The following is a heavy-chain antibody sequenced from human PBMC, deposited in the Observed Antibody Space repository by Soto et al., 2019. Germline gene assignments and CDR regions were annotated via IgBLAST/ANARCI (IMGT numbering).Heavy chain of an antibody. CDR1: GFTFASYH. CDR3: ARGYCGGGGCYLRRDAFDV. Sequence: EVQLVESGGGLVMPGGSLRLSCAASGFTFASYHMSWVRQAPGKGLDWVSSINPSSSHIYYADSVRGRFTISGDDSKNSLHLHMNSLRTEDVAIYYCARGYCGGGGCYLRRDAFDVWGQGTTVTVSS. CDR2: INPSSSHI. D-gene: IGHD2-15*01. V-gene: IGHV3-21*02. J-gene: IGHJ3*01.